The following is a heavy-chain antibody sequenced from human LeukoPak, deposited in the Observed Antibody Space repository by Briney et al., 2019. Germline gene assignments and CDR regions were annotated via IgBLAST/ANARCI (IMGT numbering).Heavy chain of an antibody. CDR1: GFTFSSYA. D-gene: IGHD3-3*01. V-gene: IGHV3-23*01. CDR3: AKGSPVLRFLEWFGYYFDY. J-gene: IGHJ4*02. CDR2: ISGSGGST. Sequence: PGGSLRLSCAASGFTFSSYAMSWVRQAPGKGLEWVSAISGSGGSTYYADSVKGRFTISRDNSKNTLYLQMNSLRAEDTAVYYCAKGSPVLRFLEWFGYYFDYWGQGTLVTVSS.